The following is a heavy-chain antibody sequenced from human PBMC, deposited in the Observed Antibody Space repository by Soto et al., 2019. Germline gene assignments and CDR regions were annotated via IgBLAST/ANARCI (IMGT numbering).Heavy chain of an antibody. Sequence: VQLVESGGGLVQPGGSLRLSCAASGFTFSSYWMHWVRQAPGKGLVWVSRINSDGSSTSYADSVKGRFTISRDNAENTLYLPMNSLRAEGTAVYYCAREKGFLEWLFTHAPDAFDIWGQGTMVTVSS. V-gene: IGHV3-74*01. CDR3: AREKGFLEWLFTHAPDAFDI. CDR2: INSDGSST. J-gene: IGHJ3*02. CDR1: GFTFSSYW. D-gene: IGHD3-3*01.